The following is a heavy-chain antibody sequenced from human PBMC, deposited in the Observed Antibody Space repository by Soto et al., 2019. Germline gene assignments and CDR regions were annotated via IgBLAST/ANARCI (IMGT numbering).Heavy chain of an antibody. D-gene: IGHD6-13*01. J-gene: IGHJ6*02. CDR2: IDPSDSYT. V-gene: IGHV5-10-1*01. CDR3: AQSSPPNRIAEAGTVGYGMDV. Sequence: PGESLKISCKGSGYSFTSYWISWVRQMPGKGLEWMGRIDPSDSYTNYSPSFQGHVTISADKSISTAYLQWSSLKASDTAMYYCAQSSPPNRIAEAGTVGYGMDVWGQGTTVTVSS. CDR1: GYSFTSYW.